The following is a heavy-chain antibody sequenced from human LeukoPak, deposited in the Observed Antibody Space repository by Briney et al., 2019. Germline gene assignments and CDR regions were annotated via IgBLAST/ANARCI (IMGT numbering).Heavy chain of an antibody. V-gene: IGHV4-39*01. J-gene: IGHJ5*02. CDR2: IYYSGST. Sequence: SETLSLTCTDPVGSISSSSYYWGWIRQPPGKGLEWIGSIYYSGSTYYNPSLKSRVTTSVDTSKNQFSLKLSSVTAADTAVYYCARQGEFWFDPWGQGTLVTVSS. CDR1: VGSISSSSYY. CDR3: ARQGEFWFDP.